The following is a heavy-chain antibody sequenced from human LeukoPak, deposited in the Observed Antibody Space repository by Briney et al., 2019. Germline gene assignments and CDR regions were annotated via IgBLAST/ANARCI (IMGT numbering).Heavy chain of an antibody. Sequence: GESLKISCKGSGYXFIRFWIGWVRQMPGKGLEWMGIIYPGDSETRYSPSFQGQVTISVDKSISTAYLQWSSLKASDTAVYYCATGGIYSSNFDYWGQGTLVTVSS. CDR1: GYXFIRFW. J-gene: IGHJ4*02. CDR3: ATGGIYSSNFDY. CDR2: IYPGDSET. V-gene: IGHV5-51*01. D-gene: IGHD5-18*01.